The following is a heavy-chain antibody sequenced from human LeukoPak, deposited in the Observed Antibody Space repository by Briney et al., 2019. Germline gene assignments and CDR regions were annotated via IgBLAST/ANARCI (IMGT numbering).Heavy chain of an antibody. CDR3: ARDLSPVVRTSPMGY. CDR1: GFTFTNYG. Sequence: GTSLRLSCAASGFTFTNYGMHWVRQAPGKGLEWVALITYDGYYKYYSDSVKGRFTISSDTSKNTLYLQMNSLRAEDTAVYYCARDLSPVVRTSPMGYWGQGTQVTVSS. V-gene: IGHV3-30*03. CDR2: ITYDGYYK. J-gene: IGHJ4*02. D-gene: IGHD3-10*01.